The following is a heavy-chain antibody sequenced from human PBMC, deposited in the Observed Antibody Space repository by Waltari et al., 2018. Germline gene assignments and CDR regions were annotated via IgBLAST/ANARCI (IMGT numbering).Heavy chain of an antibody. CDR3: ATDQRTERPNGYSYYGLDV. CDR2: IYYTGST. D-gene: IGHD2-21*01. V-gene: IGHV4-39*02. Sequence: QLQLQESGPGLVKPSETLSLTCPVPGGSISRSSYFWGWIGSPPGEGLVWIGSIYYTGSTNYNPSLKSRVTISVDTSKNQFSLKLSSVTAADTAVYYCATDQRTERPNGYSYYGLDVWGQGTAVTVSS. J-gene: IGHJ6*02. CDR1: GGSISRSSYF.